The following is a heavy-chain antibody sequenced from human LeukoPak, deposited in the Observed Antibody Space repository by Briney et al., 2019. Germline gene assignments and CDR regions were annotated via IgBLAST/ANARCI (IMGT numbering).Heavy chain of an antibody. Sequence: SETLSLTCTVSGGAISNDNFYWGWVRQPPGKGLEWVGSINYSGTTYYNPSLRSRVSISVDTSRTQFFLRLNSVTAPDTAVYYCARLFDSWGQGVLVTVSS. CDR1: GGAISNDNFY. V-gene: IGHV4-39*01. CDR3: ARLFDS. J-gene: IGHJ4*02. CDR2: INYSGTT.